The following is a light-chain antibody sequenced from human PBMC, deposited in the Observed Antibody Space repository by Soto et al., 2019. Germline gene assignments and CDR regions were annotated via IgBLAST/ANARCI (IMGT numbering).Light chain of an antibody. CDR3: QQYYSTHGYT. V-gene: IGKV4-1*01. J-gene: IGKJ2*01. CDR2: WAS. CDR1: QSVLYSSNNKNY. Sequence: DIVMTQSPDSLAVSLGERATINCKSSQSVLYSSNNKNYLAWYQQKPGQPPKLLIYWASTRESGVPDRFSGSGSGTDFPLTISCLQAEDVAVYYCQQYYSTHGYTFGQGTKLEIK.